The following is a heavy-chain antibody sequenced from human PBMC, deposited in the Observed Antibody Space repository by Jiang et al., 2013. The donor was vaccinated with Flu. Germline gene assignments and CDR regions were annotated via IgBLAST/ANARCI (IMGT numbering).Heavy chain of an antibody. CDR1: GYTFTSYY. CDR2: INPSGGST. CDR3: ARRPYYYDSSGYYGALDY. Sequence: SGAEVKKPGASVKVSCKASGYTFTSYYMHWVRQAPGQGLEWMGIINPSGGSTSYAQKFQGRVTMTRDTSTSTVYMELSSLRSEDTAVYYCARRPYYYDSSGYYGALDYWGQGTLVTVSS. J-gene: IGHJ4*02. V-gene: IGHV1-46*01. D-gene: IGHD3-22*01.